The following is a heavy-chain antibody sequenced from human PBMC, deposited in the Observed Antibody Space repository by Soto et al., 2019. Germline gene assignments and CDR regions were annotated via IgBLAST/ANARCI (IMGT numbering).Heavy chain of an antibody. CDR3: ARVYSSSPLTTDY. D-gene: IGHD6-6*01. Sequence: SETLSLTCTVSGGSISSSSYYWGWIRQPPGKGLEWIGSIYYSGSTYYNPSLKSRVTISVDTSKNQFSLKLSSVTAADTAVYYCARVYSSSPLTTDYWGQGTLVTVSS. CDR1: GGSISSSSYY. V-gene: IGHV4-39*01. J-gene: IGHJ4*02. CDR2: IYYSGST.